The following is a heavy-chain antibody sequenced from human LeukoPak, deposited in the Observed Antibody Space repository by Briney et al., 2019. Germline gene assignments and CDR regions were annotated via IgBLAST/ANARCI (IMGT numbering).Heavy chain of an antibody. Sequence: GGSLRLSCAASGFTFSSYDMHWVRQAPGKGLEWVAVISYDGSNKYYADSVKGRFTISRDNSKNTLYLQMNSLRAEDTAVYYCASGYCSSTSCLPQRDYWGQGTLVTVSS. CDR2: ISYDGSNK. V-gene: IGHV3-30*04. J-gene: IGHJ4*02. CDR1: GFTFSSYD. D-gene: IGHD2-2*03. CDR3: ASGYCSSTSCLPQRDY.